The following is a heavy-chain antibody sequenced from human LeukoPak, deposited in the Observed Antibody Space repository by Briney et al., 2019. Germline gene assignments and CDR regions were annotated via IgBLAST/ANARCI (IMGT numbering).Heavy chain of an antibody. D-gene: IGHD2-2*01. CDR2: ISAYSGNT. Sequence: VASVKVSCKASGYTFTNYGITWVRQAPGQGLEWMGWISAYSGNTNFAQKLQGRATMTTDTSTSTAYMELRSLRSDDTAVYYCARDWGPYGSSTTMGAYWGQGTLVTVSS. CDR3: ARDWGPYGSSTTMGAY. J-gene: IGHJ4*02. CDR1: GYTFTNYG. V-gene: IGHV1-18*01.